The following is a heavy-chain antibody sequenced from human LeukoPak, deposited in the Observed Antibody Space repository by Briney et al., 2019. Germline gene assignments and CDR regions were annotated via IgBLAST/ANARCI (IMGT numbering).Heavy chain of an antibody. V-gene: IGHV1-18*01. J-gene: IGHJ5*02. D-gene: IGHD6-13*01. CDR1: GYTFTSYG. CDR3: ARGSGYSSSWYWFDP. Sequence: ASVKVSCEASGYTFTSYGISWVRQAPGQGLEWMGWISTYNGNTNYAQKLQGRVTMTIDTSTSTAYMELRSLRSDDTAVYYCARGSGYSSSWYWFDPWGQGTLVTVSS. CDR2: ISTYNGNT.